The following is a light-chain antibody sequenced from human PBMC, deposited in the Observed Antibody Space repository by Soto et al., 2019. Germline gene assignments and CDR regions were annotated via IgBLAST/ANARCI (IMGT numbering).Light chain of an antibody. CDR2: DAS. Sequence: IQMTQSPSTLSASVGDRVTITCRASHNIERWMAWYQHKPGKAPSLLIFDASTLHSGVPSRFSGSGSGTDFTLTISSLQPDDFATYYCQQFAISTTFGQGTKVEVK. CDR1: HNIERW. J-gene: IGKJ1*01. CDR3: QQFAISTT. V-gene: IGKV1-5*01.